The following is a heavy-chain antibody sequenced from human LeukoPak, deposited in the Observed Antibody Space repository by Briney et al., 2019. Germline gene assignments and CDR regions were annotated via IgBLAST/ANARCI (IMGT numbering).Heavy chain of an antibody. V-gene: IGHV1-2*02. D-gene: IGHD3-22*01. CDR2: INPNSGGT. J-gene: IGHJ5*02. CDR1: GYTFTGYY. CDR3: ARDPPPPYYYDSSGYRQGFDP. Sequence: ASVKVSCKASGYTFTGYYMHWVRQAPGQGLEWMGWINPNSGGTNYAQKLQGRVTMTTDTSTSTAYMELRSLRSDDTAVYYCARDPPPPYYYDSSGYRQGFDPWGQGTLVTVSS.